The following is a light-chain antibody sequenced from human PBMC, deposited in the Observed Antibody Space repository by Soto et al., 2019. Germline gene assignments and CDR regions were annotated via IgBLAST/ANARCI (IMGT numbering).Light chain of an antibody. CDR2: GAS. Sequence: EVLMTQYPDTLSVSPGQRVTLSCRASQSVSSSLAWYQQKPGQAPRLLIYGASSRATGIPARFSGSGSGTEFTLTISGLRSEDFAIYFCQQYNDWPTFGPGTRVDVK. CDR3: QQYNDWPT. J-gene: IGKJ3*01. V-gene: IGKV3-15*01. CDR1: QSVSSS.